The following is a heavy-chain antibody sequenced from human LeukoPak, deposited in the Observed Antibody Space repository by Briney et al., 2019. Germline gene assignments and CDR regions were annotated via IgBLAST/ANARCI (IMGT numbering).Heavy chain of an antibody. CDR2: ISTYNGYS. CDR3: AKNSSGGYTDY. V-gene: IGHV1-18*01. J-gene: IGHJ4*02. D-gene: IGHD3-22*01. CDR1: GYTFTSSG. Sequence: ASVKVSCKTSGYTFTSSGITCVRQAPGQGLEWMGWISTYNGYSKYAQNLQGRATMTADTSTTTAYMELSSLRSDDTAVYYCAKNSSGGYTDYWGQGTLVTVSS.